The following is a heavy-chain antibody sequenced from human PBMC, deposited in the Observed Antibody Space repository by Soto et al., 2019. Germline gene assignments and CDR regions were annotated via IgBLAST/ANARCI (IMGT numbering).Heavy chain of an antibody. CDR1: GFTFSNYA. CDR3: AREFAPGSPNYDY. D-gene: IGHD3-10*01. J-gene: IGHJ4*02. V-gene: IGHV3-23*01. CDR2: STRSGNT. Sequence: GGSLRLSCAASGFTFSNYAMSWVRQAPGKGLEWVSTSTRSGNTYYADSVKGRFTIYRDNSKNTLYLQMDSLRAEDTAVYYCAREFAPGSPNYDYWGLGTLVTVSS.